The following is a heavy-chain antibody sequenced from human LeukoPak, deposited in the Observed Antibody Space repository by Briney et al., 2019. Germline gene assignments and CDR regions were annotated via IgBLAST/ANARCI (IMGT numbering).Heavy chain of an antibody. CDR3: ATSAFDY. Sequence: ASVKVSCKASGYTFTSYYMHWVRQAPGQGLEWMGTFNPSENSTSHAQKFQGRVTLTTDTSTSTVYMELSSLRSEDTAVYYCATSAFDYWGQGTLLTVPS. D-gene: IGHD2-15*01. V-gene: IGHV1-46*01. J-gene: IGHJ4*02. CDR1: GYTFTSYY. CDR2: FNPSENST.